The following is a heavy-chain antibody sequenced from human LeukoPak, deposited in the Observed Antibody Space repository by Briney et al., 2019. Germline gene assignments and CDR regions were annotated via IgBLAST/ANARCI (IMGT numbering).Heavy chain of an antibody. CDR3: AKGESSGYYFGFDY. J-gene: IGHJ4*02. V-gene: IGHV3-23*01. CDR2: ISGSGGST. Sequence: PGGSLRLSCAASGFIFSSYAMSWVRQAPGKGLEWVSAISGSGGSTYYADSVKGRFTISRDNSKNTLYLQMNSLRAEDTAVYYCAKGESSGYYFGFDYWGQGTLVTVSS. CDR1: GFIFSSYA. D-gene: IGHD3-22*01.